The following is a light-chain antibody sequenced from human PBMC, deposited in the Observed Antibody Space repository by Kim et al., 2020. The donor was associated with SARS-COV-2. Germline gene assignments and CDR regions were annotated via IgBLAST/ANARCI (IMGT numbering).Light chain of an antibody. J-gene: IGKJ4*01. CDR3: QQYHHWPPLT. CDR1: QSISSD. Sequence: SPGEIATLSCRASQSISSDLAWYQQKPGQSPRLLISGAAGRASGIPPRFSATGSGTEFSLTISSLQPEDVAVYYCQQYHHWPPLTFGGGTKVDIK. CDR2: GAA. V-gene: IGKV3-15*01.